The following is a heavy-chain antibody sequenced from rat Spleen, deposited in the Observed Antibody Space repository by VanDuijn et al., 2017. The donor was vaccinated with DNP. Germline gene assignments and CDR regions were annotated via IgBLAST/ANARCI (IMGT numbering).Heavy chain of an antibody. J-gene: IGHJ2*01. CDR2: MSPTTRSS. Sequence: EVQLVESGGGLVQPGRSLKLSCVASGFSFRDYDMAWVRQAPSKGLEWVACMSPTTRSSYYRDSVRGRFTVSRDDSTSTLYLQMDSLRSEDTATYYCTTLNYYASLSGYFDDWGQGVMVTVSS. D-gene: IGHD1-12*01. CDR1: GFSFRDYD. V-gene: IGHV5-27*01. CDR3: TTLNYYASLSGYFDD.